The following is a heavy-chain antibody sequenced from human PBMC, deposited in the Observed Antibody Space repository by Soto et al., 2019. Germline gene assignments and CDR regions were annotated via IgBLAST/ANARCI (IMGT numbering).Heavy chain of an antibody. CDR3: ARDPGSSWYHYYYYGMDV. J-gene: IGHJ6*02. CDR2: ISYDGSNK. Sequence: QVQLVESGGGVVQPGRSLRLSCAASGFTFSSYAMHWVRQAPGKGLEWVAVISYDGSNKYYADSVRGRFTISRDNSKNTLYLQMNSLGAEDTAVYYCARDPGSSWYHYYYYGMDVWGQGTTVTVSS. V-gene: IGHV3-30-3*01. D-gene: IGHD6-13*01. CDR1: GFTFSSYA.